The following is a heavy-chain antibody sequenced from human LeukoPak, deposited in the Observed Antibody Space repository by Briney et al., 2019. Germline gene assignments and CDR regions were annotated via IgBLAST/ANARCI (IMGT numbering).Heavy chain of an antibody. Sequence: PGGSLRLSCAASGFTFSSYAMNWVRQAPGKGLEWVSAISGSGGSTYYADSVKGRFTISRDNSKNTLYLQMNSLRAEDTAVYYCANGYSGYDQPFDYWGQGTLVTASS. CDR2: ISGSGGST. V-gene: IGHV3-23*01. CDR3: ANGYSGYDQPFDY. CDR1: GFTFSSYA. D-gene: IGHD5-12*01. J-gene: IGHJ4*02.